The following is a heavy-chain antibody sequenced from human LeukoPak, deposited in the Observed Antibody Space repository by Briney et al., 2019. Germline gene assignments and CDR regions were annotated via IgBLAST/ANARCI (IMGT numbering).Heavy chain of an antibody. J-gene: IGHJ6*02. V-gene: IGHV1-69*04. Sequence: GASVKVSCKASGGTFSSYAISWVRQAPGQGLEWMGRIIPILGIANYAQKFQGRVTITADKSTSTAYMELSSLRSEDTAVYYCASRYCSSTSCYSGGYYYYGMDVWGQGTTVTVSS. CDR1: GGTFSSYA. CDR3: ASRYCSSTSCYSGGYYYYGMDV. D-gene: IGHD2-2*01. CDR2: IIPILGIA.